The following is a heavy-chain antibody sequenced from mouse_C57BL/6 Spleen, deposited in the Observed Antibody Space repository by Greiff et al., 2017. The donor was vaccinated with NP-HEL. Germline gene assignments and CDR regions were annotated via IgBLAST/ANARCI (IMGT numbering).Heavy chain of an antibody. Sequence: VQLQQSGAELVKPGASVKLSCKASGYTFTSYWMQWVKQRPGQGLEWIGEIDPSDSYTNYNQKFKGKATLTVDTSSSTAYMQLSSLTSEDSAVYYCARRAYYRGMDYWGQGTSVTVSS. V-gene: IGHV1-50*01. D-gene: IGHD2-14*01. CDR1: GYTFTSYW. CDR3: ARRAYYRGMDY. CDR2: IDPSDSYT. J-gene: IGHJ4*01.